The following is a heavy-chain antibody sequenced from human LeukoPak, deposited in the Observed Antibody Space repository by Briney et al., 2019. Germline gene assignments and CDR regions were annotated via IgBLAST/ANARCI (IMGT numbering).Heavy chain of an antibody. CDR3: AREAKWLAPNDAFDI. Sequence: SGTLSLTCTVYGGSISSGSYYWSWIRQPAGKGLEGIGRIYTSGSTNYNPSLKSRVTISVDASKNQFSLMLSSVTAADTAVYYSAREAKWLAPNDAFDIWGQGTMVTVSS. J-gene: IGHJ3*02. CDR2: IYTSGST. V-gene: IGHV4-61*02. CDR1: GGSISSGSYY. D-gene: IGHD6-19*01.